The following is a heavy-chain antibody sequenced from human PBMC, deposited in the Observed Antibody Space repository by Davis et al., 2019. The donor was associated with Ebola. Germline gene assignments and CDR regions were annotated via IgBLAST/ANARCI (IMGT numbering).Heavy chain of an antibody. V-gene: IGHV3-30*18. CDR3: AKAGGYGGTYPYYYYGMDV. J-gene: IGHJ6*04. D-gene: IGHD4-23*01. CDR2: ISYDGSNE. CDR1: GFTVSSNY. Sequence: GESLKISCAASGFTVSSNYMSWVRQAPGKGLEWVAVISYDGSNEYYVDSVKGRFTISRDNSKNTLYLQMNSLRAEDTSLYYCAKAGGYGGTYPYYYYGMDVWGKGTTVTVSS.